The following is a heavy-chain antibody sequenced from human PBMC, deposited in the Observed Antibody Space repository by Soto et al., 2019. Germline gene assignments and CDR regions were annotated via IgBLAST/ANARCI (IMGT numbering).Heavy chain of an antibody. D-gene: IGHD6-19*01. CDR1: GGSISSYY. Sequence: SETLSLTCTVSGGSISSYYWSWIRQPPGKGLEWIGYIYYSGSTNYNPSLKSRVTISVDTSKNQFSLKLSSVTAADTAVYYCARYISSGWSTNNWFDPWGQGTLVTVSS. CDR3: ARYISSGWSTNNWFDP. V-gene: IGHV4-59*01. CDR2: IYYSGST. J-gene: IGHJ5*02.